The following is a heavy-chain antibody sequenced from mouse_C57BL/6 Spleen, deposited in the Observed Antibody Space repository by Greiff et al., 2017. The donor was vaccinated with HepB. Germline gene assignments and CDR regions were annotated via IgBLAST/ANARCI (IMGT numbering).Heavy chain of an antibody. D-gene: IGHD1-1*01. CDR2: IYPRSGNT. CDR3: ARAIFITTVVAEDY. CDR1: GYTFTGYG. V-gene: IGHV1-81*01. J-gene: IGHJ2*01. Sequence: QVQLQQSGAELARPGASVKLSCKASGYTFTGYGISWVKQRTGQGLEWIGEIYPRSGNTYYNEKFKGKATLTADKSSSTAYMELRSLTSEDSAVYFCARAIFITTVVAEDYWGQGTTLTVSS.